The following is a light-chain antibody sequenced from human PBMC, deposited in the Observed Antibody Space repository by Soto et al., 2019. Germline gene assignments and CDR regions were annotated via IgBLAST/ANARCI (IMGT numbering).Light chain of an antibody. CDR3: SSYTSGSTRVV. Sequence: ALTQPASVSGSPGQSITISCTGTGSDVGGYNYVSWYQQHPGKAPKVMIYDVSKRPSGISNRFSGSKSGNTASLTISGLQIEDEADYYCSSYTSGSTRVVFGGGTKLTVL. J-gene: IGLJ2*01. V-gene: IGLV2-14*03. CDR1: GSDVGGYNY. CDR2: DVS.